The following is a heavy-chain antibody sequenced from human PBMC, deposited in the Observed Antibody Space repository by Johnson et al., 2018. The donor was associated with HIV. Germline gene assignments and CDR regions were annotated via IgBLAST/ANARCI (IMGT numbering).Heavy chain of an antibody. J-gene: IGHJ3*02. V-gene: IGHV3-20*04. CDR1: GFTFDDYG. D-gene: IGHD3-10*01. Sequence: VQLVESGGGVVRPGGSLRLSCAASGFTFDDYGMNWVRQAPGKGLEWVSGINWDGGSTGYADSVMGRFTISRDNAKNCLYLQRNSLRVEETALYYCVREASYYGSANDAFDIWGQETMVTVS. CDR3: VREASYYGSANDAFDI. CDR2: INWDGGST.